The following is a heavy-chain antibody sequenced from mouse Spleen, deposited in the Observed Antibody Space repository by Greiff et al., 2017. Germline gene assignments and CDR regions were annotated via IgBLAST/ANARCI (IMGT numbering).Heavy chain of an antibody. CDR2: IYPGNSDT. CDR3: TRSPYGKGWYFDV. CDR1: GYTFTSYW. Sequence: EVQLQESGTVLARPGASVKMSCKASGYTFTSYWMHWVKQRPGQGLEWIGAIYPGNSDTSYNQKFKGKAKLTAVTSTSTAYMELSSLTNEDSAVYYLTRSPYGKGWYFDVWGAGTTVTVSS. J-gene: IGHJ1*01. V-gene: IGHV1-5*01. D-gene: IGHD2-10*02.